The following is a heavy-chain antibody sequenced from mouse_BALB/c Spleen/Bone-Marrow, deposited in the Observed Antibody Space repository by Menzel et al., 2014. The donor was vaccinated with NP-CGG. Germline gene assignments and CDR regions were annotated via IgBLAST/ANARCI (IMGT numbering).Heavy chain of an antibody. V-gene: IGHV4-1*02. D-gene: IGHD1-1*01. CDR3: TRPDYYGYLYY. CDR2: INPDSRTI. J-gene: IGHJ2*01. Sequence: EVKLVESGGGLVQPGGSLKLSCAASGFDFSRYWMSWVRQAPGKGLEWIGEINPDSRTINYSPSLKDKFIISRDNAKNTLYVRLNKVRSEDTALYYCTRPDYYGYLYYWSQGTTPTVSS. CDR1: GFDFSRYW.